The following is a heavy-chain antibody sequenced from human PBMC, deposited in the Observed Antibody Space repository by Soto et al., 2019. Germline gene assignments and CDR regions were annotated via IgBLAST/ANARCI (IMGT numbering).Heavy chain of an antibody. D-gene: IGHD2-15*01. V-gene: IGHV4-59*08. CDR3: ARHLGYCSGGSCYRPYYYYYYMDV. CDR2: IYYSGST. J-gene: IGHJ6*03. CDR1: GGSISSYY. Sequence: SETLSLTCTVSGGSISSYYWSWIRQPPGKGLEWIGYIYYSGSTNYNPSLKSRVTISVDTSKNQFSLKLSSVTAADTAVYYCARHLGYCSGGSCYRPYYYYYYMDVWGKGTTVTVSS.